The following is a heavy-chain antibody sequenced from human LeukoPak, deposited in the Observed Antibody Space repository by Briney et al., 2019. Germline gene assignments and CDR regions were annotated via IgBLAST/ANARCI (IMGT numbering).Heavy chain of an antibody. CDR3: ARYVVYGSGKYYFDY. D-gene: IGHD3-10*01. V-gene: IGHV4-39*01. CDR1: GGSVSSTTYY. CDR2: INYSGST. J-gene: IGHJ4*02. Sequence: ASQTLSLTCTVSGGSVSSTTYYWSWIRQPPGKGLEWIASINYSGSTYYNPSLKSRVTISVDTSENQFSLKLSSVTAADTAVYYCARYVVYGSGKYYFDYWGQGTLVTVSS.